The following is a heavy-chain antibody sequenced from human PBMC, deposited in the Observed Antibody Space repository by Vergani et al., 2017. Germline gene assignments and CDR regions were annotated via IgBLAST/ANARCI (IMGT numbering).Heavy chain of an antibody. J-gene: IGHJ6*02. V-gene: IGHV1-69*13. D-gene: IGHD3-3*01. CDR3: ASRDITIFGVVIIRGYYYYGMDV. CDR1: GGTFSSYA. CDR2: IIPIFGTA. Sequence: QVQLVQSGAEVKKPGSSVKVSSKASGGTFSSYAISWVRQAPGQGLEWMGGIIPIFGTANYAQKFQGRVTITADESTSTAYMELSSLRSEDTAVYYCASRDITIFGVVIIRGYYYYGMDVWGQGTTVTVSS.